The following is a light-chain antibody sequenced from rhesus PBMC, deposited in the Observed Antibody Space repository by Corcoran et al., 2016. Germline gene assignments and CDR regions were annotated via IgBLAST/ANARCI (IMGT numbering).Light chain of an antibody. Sequence: GDTVTITCRASQSISSWLAWYQQKPGKAPKLLIYKASSLESGVPSRFSGSGSGTDFTLTISSLQSEDFATYYWQQYSSRPRTVGQGTKVEIK. CDR3: QQYSSRPRT. CDR2: KAS. CDR1: QSISSW. J-gene: IGKJ1*01. V-gene: IGKV1-22*01.